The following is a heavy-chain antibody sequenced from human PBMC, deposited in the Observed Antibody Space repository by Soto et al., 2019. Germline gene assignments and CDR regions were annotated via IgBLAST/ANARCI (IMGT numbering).Heavy chain of an antibody. CDR3: AKAYFVWSSEQPYYFDY. Sequence: EVQLLDSGGGLVQPGGSLRLSCAASGFTFSNYAITWVRQGPGKGLEWVSGISGSGGRSYYADSVKGRFTISRDNSKSTLYLQRNSLKAEDTAVYYCAKAYFVWSSEQPYYFDYWGQGTLVTVSS. CDR2: ISGSGGRS. CDR1: GFTFSNYA. D-gene: IGHD3-16*01. V-gene: IGHV3-23*01. J-gene: IGHJ4*02.